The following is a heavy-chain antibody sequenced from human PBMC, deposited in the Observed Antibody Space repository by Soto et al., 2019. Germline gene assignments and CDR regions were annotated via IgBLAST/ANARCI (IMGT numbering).Heavy chain of an antibody. Sequence: QVQLVQSGAEVKKPGSSVKVSCKASGDTFSSYAISWVRQAPGQGLEWMGGIIPIFGTANYAQKFQGRVTITADESTSTAYMELSILRSEDTAVYYCARDGSGYRSRASPMDVWGHGATVTVSS. V-gene: IGHV1-69*01. CDR1: GDTFSSYA. CDR2: IIPIFGTA. CDR3: ARDGSGYRSRASPMDV. J-gene: IGHJ6*02. D-gene: IGHD3-22*01.